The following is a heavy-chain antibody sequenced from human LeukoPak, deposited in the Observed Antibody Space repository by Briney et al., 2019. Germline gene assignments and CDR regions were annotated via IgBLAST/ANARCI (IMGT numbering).Heavy chain of an antibody. CDR2: ISTCTTTI. CDR3: AREGEPVKGYYYYYGMDV. J-gene: IGHJ6*02. D-gene: IGHD1-14*01. V-gene: IGHV3-11*04. Sequence: GGSLRLSCADSGFTFSDYHMRWIRQAPGKGLEWVSYISTCTTTIYYADSVKGRLTSSRDNAKNSMYLLMNSLRAEDTAVYYCAREGEPVKGYYYYYGMDVWGQGNTVTVSS. CDR1: GFTFSDYH.